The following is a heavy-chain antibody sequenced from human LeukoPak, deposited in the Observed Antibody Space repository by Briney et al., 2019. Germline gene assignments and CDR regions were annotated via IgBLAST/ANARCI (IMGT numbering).Heavy chain of an antibody. CDR3: AGKYGDYGAIDY. Sequence: SEPLSLTCTVSGYSISSGYYWGWIRQPPGKGLEWIGSIYHSGSTYYNPSLKSRVTISVDTSKNQFSLKLSSVTAADTAVYYCAGKYGDYGAIDYWGQGTLVTVSS. J-gene: IGHJ4*02. CDR2: IYHSGST. CDR1: GYSISSGYY. D-gene: IGHD4-17*01. V-gene: IGHV4-38-2*02.